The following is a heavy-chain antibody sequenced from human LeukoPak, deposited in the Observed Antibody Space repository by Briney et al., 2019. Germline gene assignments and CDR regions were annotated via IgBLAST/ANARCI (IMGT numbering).Heavy chain of an antibody. CDR1: GGSISSYY. Sequence: SETLSLTCTVSGGSISSYYWSWIRQPPGKGLKWIGYIYYSGSTHYNPSLKSRVTISVDTSKNQFSLKLSSVTAADTAVYYCARGIGTIFYYYMDVWGKGTTVTVSS. D-gene: IGHD4/OR15-4a*01. J-gene: IGHJ6*03. V-gene: IGHV4-59*01. CDR2: IYYSGST. CDR3: ARGIGTIFYYYMDV.